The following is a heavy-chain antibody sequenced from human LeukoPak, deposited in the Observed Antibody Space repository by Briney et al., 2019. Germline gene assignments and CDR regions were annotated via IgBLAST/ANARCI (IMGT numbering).Heavy chain of an antibody. CDR3: ARDRDDSPGVMFDP. J-gene: IGHJ5*02. Sequence: ASVKVSRKASGYVFSNHGISWVRQAPGQGLEWMGWISAYNGNTNYAQKLQGRVTMTTDTSTSTAYMELRSLRSDDTAVYYCARDRDDSPGVMFDPWGQGTLVTVSS. CDR1: GYVFSNHG. D-gene: IGHD3-22*01. V-gene: IGHV1-18*01. CDR2: ISAYNGNT.